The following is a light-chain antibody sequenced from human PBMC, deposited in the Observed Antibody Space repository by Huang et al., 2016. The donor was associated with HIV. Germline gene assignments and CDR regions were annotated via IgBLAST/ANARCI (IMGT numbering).Light chain of an antibody. CDR2: AVS. Sequence: DIQMTQSPSSLSASVGDRVTITCRASQSISSYLNWYQQNPGKPPRLLIYAVSTLDSGVPSRFSGSGSGTDFTLTISSLQPEDSATYYCQQSYDIPTFGQGTKVEVK. CDR1: QSISSY. V-gene: IGKV1-39*01. CDR3: QQSYDIPT. J-gene: IGKJ1*01.